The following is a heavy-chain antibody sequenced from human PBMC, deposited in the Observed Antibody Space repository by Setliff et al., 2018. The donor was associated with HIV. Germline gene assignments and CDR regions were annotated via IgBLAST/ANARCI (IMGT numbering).Heavy chain of an antibody. J-gene: IGHJ5*02. D-gene: IGHD3-22*01. V-gene: IGHV4-39*01. CDR1: GGSISNSRYY. CDR2: IYYSGST. Sequence: SETLCLTCTVSGGSISNSRYYWSWIRQPPGKGLEWIGSIYYSGSTYYNPSLKSRVTISVDTSKNQFSLKLSSVTAADAAVYYCASRVYYYDSSGYLREEGFDPWGQGTLVTVSS. CDR3: ASRVYYYDSSGYLREEGFDP.